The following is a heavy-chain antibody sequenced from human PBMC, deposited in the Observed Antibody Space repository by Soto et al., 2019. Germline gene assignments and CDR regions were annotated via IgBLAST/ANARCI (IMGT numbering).Heavy chain of an antibody. CDR3: ARVGDSSGWSGGYHFDY. CDR1: GGSISSYY. V-gene: IGHV4-59*01. Sequence: QVQLQESGPGLVKPSETLSLTCTVSGGSISSYYWSWIRQPPGKGLEWIGYIYYSGSTNYNPSLKSRVTISVDPSKNQFSLKLSSVTAADTAVYYCARVGDSSGWSGGYHFDYWGQGTLVTVSS. D-gene: IGHD6-19*01. CDR2: IYYSGST. J-gene: IGHJ4*02.